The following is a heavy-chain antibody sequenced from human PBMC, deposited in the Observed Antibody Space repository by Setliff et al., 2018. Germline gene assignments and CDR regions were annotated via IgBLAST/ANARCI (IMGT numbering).Heavy chain of an antibody. Sequence: PSETLSLTCTVSGGSISISGYYWGWIRQPPGKGLEWTGSTFYSGSTYYNPSLKSRVSISVDTSKNQFSLRLSSVTTADTAVYYCARHSNSWPVDYWGQGTLVTV. CDR2: TFYSGST. CDR1: GGSISISGYY. V-gene: IGHV4-39*01. CDR3: ARHSNSWPVDY. D-gene: IGHD6-13*01. J-gene: IGHJ4*02.